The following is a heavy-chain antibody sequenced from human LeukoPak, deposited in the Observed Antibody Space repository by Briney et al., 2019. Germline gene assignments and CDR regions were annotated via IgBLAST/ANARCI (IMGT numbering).Heavy chain of an antibody. CDR3: ARAASHSSSWYVGYYYYYMDV. CDR1: GFTFSSYG. Sequence: SLRLSCAASGFTFSSYGMHWVRQAPGKGLEWVAVIGYDGSNKYYADSVKGRFTISRDNSKNTLYLQMNSLRAEDTAVYYCARAASHSSSWYVGYYYYYMDVWGKGTTVTVSS. V-gene: IGHV3-33*01. CDR2: IGYDGSNK. D-gene: IGHD6-13*01. J-gene: IGHJ6*03.